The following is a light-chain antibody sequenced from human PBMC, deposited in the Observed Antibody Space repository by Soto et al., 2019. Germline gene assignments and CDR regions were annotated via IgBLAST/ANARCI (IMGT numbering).Light chain of an antibody. J-gene: IGLJ7*01. CDR1: SSNIGAGHD. CDR2: GNN. Sequence: QSVLTQPPSVSGAPGQRVTISCTGSSSNIGAGHDVHWYQQLPGTAPKLLIYGNNNRPSGVPDRFSGSKSGTSASLAISGLQAEDEADYYCQSSDSSLSGFVVFGGGTQLTVL. V-gene: IGLV1-40*01. CDR3: QSSDSSLSGFVV.